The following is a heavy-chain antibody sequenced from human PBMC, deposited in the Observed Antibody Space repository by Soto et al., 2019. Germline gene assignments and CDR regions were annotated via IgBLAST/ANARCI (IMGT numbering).Heavy chain of an antibody. CDR3: ARDGHGMDV. V-gene: IGHV4-61*01. CDR2: IFFTGST. J-gene: IGHJ6*02. CDR1: GGSVSSGSYH. Sequence: SETLSLTCTVSGGSVSSGSYHWSWIRQPPGRGLEWIGYIFFTGSTNYNPSLKSRVTISVDTSKNQFSLKLRSVTAADTAVYYCARDGHGMDVWGQGTTVTVSS.